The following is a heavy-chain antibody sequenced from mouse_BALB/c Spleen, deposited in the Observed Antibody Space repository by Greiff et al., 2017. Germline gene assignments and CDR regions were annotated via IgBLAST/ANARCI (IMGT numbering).Heavy chain of an antibody. CDR2: ISSGGSYT. V-gene: IGHV5-6-4*01. CDR3: TRDHYYGSSYEYFDV. J-gene: IGHJ1*01. Sequence: EVKLVESGGGLVKPGGSLKLSCAASGFTFSSYTMSWVRQTPEKRLEWVATISSGGSYTYYPDSVKGRFTISRDNAKNTLYLQMSSLKSEDTAMYYCTRDHYYGSSYEYFDVWGAGTTVTVSS. D-gene: IGHD1-1*01. CDR1: GFTFSSYT.